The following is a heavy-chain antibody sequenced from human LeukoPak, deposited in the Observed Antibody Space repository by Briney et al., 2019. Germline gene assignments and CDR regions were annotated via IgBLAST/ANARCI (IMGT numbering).Heavy chain of an antibody. CDR3: ASFIEYTSSDAFDI. J-gene: IGHJ3*02. V-gene: IGHV4-59*08. D-gene: IGHD6-6*01. CDR2: IYYSGST. CDR1: GGSISSYY. Sequence: SETLSLTCTVSGGSISSYYWSWIRQPPGKGLEWIGYIYYSGSTNYNPSLKSRVTISVDTSKNQFSLKLSSVSAADTAVYYCASFIEYTSSDAFDIWGQGTMVTVSS.